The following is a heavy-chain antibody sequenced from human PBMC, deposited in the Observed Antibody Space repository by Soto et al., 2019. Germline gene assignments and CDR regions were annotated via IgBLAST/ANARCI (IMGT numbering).Heavy chain of an antibody. CDR1: GGTFSSYA. CDR2: IIPIFGTA. D-gene: IGHD3-10*01. J-gene: IGHJ6*02. Sequence: QVQLVQSGAEVKKPGSSVKVSSKASGGTFSSYAISWVRQAPGQGLEWMGGIIPIFGTANYAQKFQGRDTITADASTSTAFMELISLTSEDTAVYYCARAASGSYSNYYSYGMDVWGQGTTVTVSS. V-gene: IGHV1-69*12. CDR3: ARAASGSYSNYYSYGMDV.